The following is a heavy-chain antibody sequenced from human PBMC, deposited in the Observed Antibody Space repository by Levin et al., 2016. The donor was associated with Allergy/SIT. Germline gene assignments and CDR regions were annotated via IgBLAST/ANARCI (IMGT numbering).Heavy chain of an antibody. CDR3: TTGVKTYYDFWSGYYTTGPFDY. Sequence: GESLKISCAASGFTFSNAWMSWVRQAPGKGLEWVGRIKSKTDGGTTDYAAPVKGRFTISRDDSKNTLYLQMNSLKTEDTAVYYCTTGVKTYYDFWSGYYTTGPFDYWGQGTLVTVSS. CDR2: IKSKTDGGTT. D-gene: IGHD3-3*01. CDR1: GFTFSNAW. J-gene: IGHJ4*02. V-gene: IGHV3-15*01.